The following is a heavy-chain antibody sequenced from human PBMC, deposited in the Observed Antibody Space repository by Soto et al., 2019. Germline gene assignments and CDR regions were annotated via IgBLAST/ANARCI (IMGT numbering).Heavy chain of an antibody. V-gene: IGHV4-61*01. CDR1: GGSVSSGSYY. CDR2: IYYSGST. J-gene: IGHJ6*02. CDR3: ARDRKFDIVVDPDYYGMDV. D-gene: IGHD2-15*01. Sequence: SETLSLTCTVSGGSVSSGSYYWSWIRQPPGKGLEWIGYIYYSGSTNYNPSLKSRVTISVDTSKNQFSLKLSSVTAADTAVYYCARDRKFDIVVDPDYYGMDVWGQGTTVTVSS.